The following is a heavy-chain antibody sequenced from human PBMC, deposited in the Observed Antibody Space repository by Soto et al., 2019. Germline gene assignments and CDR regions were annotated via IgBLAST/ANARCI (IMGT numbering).Heavy chain of an antibody. D-gene: IGHD5-18*01. CDR2: IIPILGIA. CDR1: GGTFSSYT. V-gene: IGHV1-69*08. Sequence: QVQLVQSGAEVKQPGSSVKVSCKASGGTFSSYTISWVRQAPGQGLEWMGRIIPILGIANYAQKFQGRVTITADKSTSTAYMELSSVRSEDTAVYYCAGDWRFRDTARVAFDIWGQGTMVTVSS. J-gene: IGHJ3*02. CDR3: AGDWRFRDTARVAFDI.